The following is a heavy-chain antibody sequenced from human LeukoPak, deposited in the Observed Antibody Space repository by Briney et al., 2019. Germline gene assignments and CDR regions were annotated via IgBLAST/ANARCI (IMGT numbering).Heavy chain of an antibody. D-gene: IGHD4-17*01. Sequence: GASVKVSCKASGGTFSSYAIRWVRQAPGQGLEWMGGIIPIFGTANYAQKFQGRVTITTDKSTSTAYMELSSLRSEDTAVYYCYLYGDRVERHDYWGQGTLVTVSS. J-gene: IGHJ4*02. CDR2: IIPIFGTA. CDR3: YLYGDRVERHDY. V-gene: IGHV1-69*05. CDR1: GGTFSSYA.